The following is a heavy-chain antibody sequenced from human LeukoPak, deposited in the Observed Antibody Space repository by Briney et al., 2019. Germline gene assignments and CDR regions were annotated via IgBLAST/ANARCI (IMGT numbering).Heavy chain of an antibody. CDR2: IIPIFGTA. CDR1: GGTFSSYA. CDR3: ARDYIGGYAPFDP. Sequence: SVKVSCKASGGTFSSYAISWVRQAPGQGLEWMGGIIPIFGTANYALKFQGRVTITTDESTSTAYMELSSLRSEDTAVYYCARDYIGGYAPFDPWGQGTLVTVSS. D-gene: IGHD3-22*01. J-gene: IGHJ5*02. V-gene: IGHV1-69*05.